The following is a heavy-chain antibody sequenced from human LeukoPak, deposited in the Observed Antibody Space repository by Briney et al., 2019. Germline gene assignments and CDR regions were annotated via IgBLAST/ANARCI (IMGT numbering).Heavy chain of an antibody. D-gene: IGHD5-18*01. CDR2: IDSDGSST. CDR3: ARNTAMVSNYYYYYYMDV. V-gene: IGHV3-74*01. CDR1: GFSFSTYW. J-gene: IGHJ6*03. Sequence: PGGSLRLSCAASGFSFSTYWMHWVRQAPGKGLAWVSRIDSDGSSTSYADSVKGRFTISRDNAKNTLYLQMNSLRAEDTAVYYCARNTAMVSNYYYYYYMDVWGKGTTVTVSS.